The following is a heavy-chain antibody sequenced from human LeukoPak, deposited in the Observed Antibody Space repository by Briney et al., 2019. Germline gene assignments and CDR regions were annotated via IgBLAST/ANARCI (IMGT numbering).Heavy chain of an antibody. J-gene: IGHJ5*02. Sequence: SETLSLTCAVYGGSFSAYYWTWIRQPPGKGLEWIGEINPSGSSNYNSSPRSRVTISVDTSYKQFSLRLSSVTAADTAVYYCAPRGDIEHSYVYGKWFDPWGQGTRVTVSS. CDR1: GGSFSAYY. CDR3: APRGDIEHSYVYGKWFDP. CDR2: INPSGSS. D-gene: IGHD5-18*01. V-gene: IGHV4-34*01.